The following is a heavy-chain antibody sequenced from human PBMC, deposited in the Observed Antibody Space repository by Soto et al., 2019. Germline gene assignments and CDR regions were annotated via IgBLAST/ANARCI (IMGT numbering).Heavy chain of an antibody. CDR1: GYTFTSYD. J-gene: IGHJ4*02. CDR2: IIPILGIA. CDR3: ARDLGAQIVVY. Sequence: SVKVSCKASGYTFTSYDINWVRQATGQGLEWMGRIIPILGIANYAQKFQGRVTITADKSTSTAYMELRSLRSDDTAVYYCARDLGAQIVVYWGQGTLVXVSS. V-gene: IGHV1-69*04. D-gene: IGHD1-26*01.